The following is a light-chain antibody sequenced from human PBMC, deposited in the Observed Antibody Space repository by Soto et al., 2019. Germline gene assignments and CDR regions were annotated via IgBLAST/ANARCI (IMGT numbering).Light chain of an antibody. Sequence: QSALTQPPSASGSPGQSVTISCTGTSSDVGGYNYVSWYQRHPGKAPKLMIYEVNKRPSGVPDRFSASKSGNTASLTVSGLQAEDEADYYCSSYAGSNILFGTGTKVTVL. J-gene: IGLJ1*01. CDR1: SSDVGGYNY. V-gene: IGLV2-8*01. CDR2: EVN. CDR3: SSYAGSNIL.